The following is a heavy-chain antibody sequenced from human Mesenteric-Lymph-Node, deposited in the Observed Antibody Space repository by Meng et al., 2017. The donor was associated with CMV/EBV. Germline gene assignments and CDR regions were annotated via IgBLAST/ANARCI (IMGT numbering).Heavy chain of an antibody. CDR1: FSGHA. CDR2: ISYDGTKK. D-gene: IGHD3-10*01. Sequence: FSGHATNCIRQAPGKGLEWVAIISYDGTKKDYADSMKSRFTISRDNSKNTLYMQMYSLRAEDTAVYHCARDQIWFGELLSFYGMDVWGQGTTVTVSS. J-gene: IGHJ6*02. V-gene: IGHV3-30*04. CDR3: ARDQIWFGELLSFYGMDV.